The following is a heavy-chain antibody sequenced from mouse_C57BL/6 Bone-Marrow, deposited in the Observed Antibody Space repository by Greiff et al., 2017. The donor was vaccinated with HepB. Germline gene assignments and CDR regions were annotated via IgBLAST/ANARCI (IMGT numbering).Heavy chain of an antibody. J-gene: IGHJ3*01. CDR1: GYTFTDYY. Sequence: EVQLVESGPVLVKPGASVKMSCKASGYTFTDYYMNWVKQSHGKSLEWIGVINPYNGGTSYNQKFKGKATLTVDKSSSTAYMELNSLTSEDSAVYYCARLRGEAWFAYWGQGTLVTVSA. D-gene: IGHD2-12*01. CDR3: ARLRGEAWFAY. CDR2: INPYNGGT. V-gene: IGHV1-19*01.